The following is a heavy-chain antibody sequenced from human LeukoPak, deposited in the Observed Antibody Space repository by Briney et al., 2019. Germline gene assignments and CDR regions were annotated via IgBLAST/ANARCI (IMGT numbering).Heavy chain of an antibody. CDR2: ISSSSSYI. V-gene: IGHV3-21*01. D-gene: IGHD6-6*01. J-gene: IGHJ4*02. Sequence: KPGGSLRLSCAASGFTFSSYSMNWVRQAPGKGLEWVSSISSSSSYIYYADSVKGRFTISRDNAKNSLYLQMNSLRAEDTAVYYCAGAIGGGLEYSSSSEDYWGQGTLVTVSS. CDR3: AGAIGGGLEYSSSSEDY. CDR1: GFTFSSYS.